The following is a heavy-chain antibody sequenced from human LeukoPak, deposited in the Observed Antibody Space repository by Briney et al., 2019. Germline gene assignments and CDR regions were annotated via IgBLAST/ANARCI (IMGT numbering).Heavy chain of an antibody. CDR1: GGSISSYY. V-gene: IGHV4-59*05. J-gene: IGHJ6*03. Sequence: SETLSLTCTVSGGSISSYYWSWIRQPPGKGLEWIGSIYYSGSTYYNPSLKSRVTISVDTSKNQFSLKLSSVTAADTAVYYCARRVGYYYYMDVWGKGTTVTVSS. CDR3: ARRVGYYYYMDV. CDR2: IYYSGST.